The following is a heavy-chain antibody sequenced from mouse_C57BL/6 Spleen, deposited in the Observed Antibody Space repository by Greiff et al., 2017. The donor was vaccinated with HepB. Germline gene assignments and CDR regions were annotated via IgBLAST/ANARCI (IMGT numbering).Heavy chain of an antibody. D-gene: IGHD1-1*02. CDR2: IYPGDGDT. V-gene: IGHV1-80*01. Sequence: VQLQESGAELVKPGASVKISCKASGYAFSSYWMNWVKQRPGKGLEWIGQIYPGDGDTNYNGKFKGKATLTADKSSSTAYMQLSSLTSEDAAVYFCARGSYYWYFDVWGTGTTVTVSS. J-gene: IGHJ1*03. CDR1: GYAFSSYW. CDR3: ARGSYYWYFDV.